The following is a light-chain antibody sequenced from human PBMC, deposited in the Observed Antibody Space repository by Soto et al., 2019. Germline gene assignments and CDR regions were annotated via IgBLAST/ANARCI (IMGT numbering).Light chain of an antibody. J-gene: IGKJ1*01. CDR1: QSVGSS. CDR2: DAS. V-gene: IGKV3-11*01. CDR3: QQAGNRPPRT. Sequence: EVVLTQSPATLSLSPGEGATLSCRASQSVGSSLAWYQQKPGQAPRLLIYDASNRATGIPARFSGTGSGTDFALTISSLEPEDFAVYYCQQAGNRPPRTFGQGTKVEIK.